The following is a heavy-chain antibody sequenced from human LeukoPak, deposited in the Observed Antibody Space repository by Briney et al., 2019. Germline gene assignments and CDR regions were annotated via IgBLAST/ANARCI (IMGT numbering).Heavy chain of an antibody. CDR3: AKVEGVAGPGDY. CDR2: ISGSGDIT. Sequence: GGSLRLSCAASGFTFDDYAMHWVRQAPGKGLEWVSAISGSGDITYYADSVKGRFTISRDNSKNTLYLQMNSLRVEDTAVYYCAKVEGVAGPGDYWGQGTLVTVSS. CDR1: GFTFDDYA. V-gene: IGHV3-23*01. J-gene: IGHJ4*02. D-gene: IGHD6-19*01.